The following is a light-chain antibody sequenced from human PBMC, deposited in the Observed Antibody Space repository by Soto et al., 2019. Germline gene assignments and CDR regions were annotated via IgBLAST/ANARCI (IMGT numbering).Light chain of an antibody. CDR3: QQSYSSPRT. CDR1: QSISSY. V-gene: IGKV1-39*01. J-gene: IGKJ1*01. Sequence: DIQMTQSPSSLSASIGDRVTITCRASQSISSYLNWYQQKPGKAPKVLIYAASSLQSGVPSKFSGCGSGTDFTLTISSLQPEDFATYYCQQSYSSPRTFGQGSKVGIK. CDR2: AAS.